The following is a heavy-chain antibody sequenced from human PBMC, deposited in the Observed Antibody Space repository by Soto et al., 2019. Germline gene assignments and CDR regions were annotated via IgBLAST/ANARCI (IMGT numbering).Heavy chain of an antibody. CDR2: INYSGMDYSGST. D-gene: IGHD5-18*01. Sequence: TETLSRTSPVYGGSISSFYWSWIRQPPWKGLEWIGYINYSGMDYSGSTNSNPSLKSGVTIYVDTSKNQFSLRLRSVTAAATAVYYSARERRGYNVPLGYYYYGMQVWGQGTTLTVS. V-gene: IGHV4-59*01. J-gene: IGHJ6*02. CDR3: ARERRGYNVPLGYYYYGMQV. CDR1: GGSISSFY.